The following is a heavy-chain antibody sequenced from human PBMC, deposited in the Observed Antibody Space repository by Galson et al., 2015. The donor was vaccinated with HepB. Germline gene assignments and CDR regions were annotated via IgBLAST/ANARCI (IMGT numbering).Heavy chain of an antibody. V-gene: IGHV3-11*06. CDR1: GFSFSDYY. Sequence: SLRLSCAASGFSFSDYYMSWIRQAPGKGLEWVSYISSSTNYTNYADSVKGRFTISRDNAKNSLYLQMNSLRAEDTAVYYCARGHYYDSSGYYYSAGFYAFDIWGQGTMVTVSS. CDR3: ARGHYYDSSGYYYSAGFYAFDI. CDR2: ISSSTNYT. J-gene: IGHJ3*02. D-gene: IGHD3-22*01.